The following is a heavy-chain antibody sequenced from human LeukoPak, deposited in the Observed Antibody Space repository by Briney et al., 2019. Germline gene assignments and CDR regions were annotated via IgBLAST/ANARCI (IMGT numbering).Heavy chain of an antibody. CDR3: ARSGEIAVAGLDYYYYYMDV. CDR1: GGSFSGYY. D-gene: IGHD6-19*01. CDR2: INHSGNT. Sequence: SETLSLTCAVYGGSFSGYYWSWIRQPPGKGLEWIGEINHSGNTNYNPSLKSRVTISVDTSKNQFSLKLSSVTAADTAVYYSARSGEIAVAGLDYYYYYMDVWGKGTTVTVSS. V-gene: IGHV4-34*01. J-gene: IGHJ6*03.